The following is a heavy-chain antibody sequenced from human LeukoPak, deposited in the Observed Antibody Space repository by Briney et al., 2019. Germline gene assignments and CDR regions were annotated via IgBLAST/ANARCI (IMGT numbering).Heavy chain of an antibody. D-gene: IGHD6-13*01. J-gene: IGHJ4*02. CDR2: IYYSGST. V-gene: IGHV4-59*01. Sequence: SKTLSLTCTVSGGSISSYYWSWIRQPPGKGLEWIGYIYYSGSTNYNPSLKSRVTISVDTSKNQFSLKLSSVTAADTAVYYCARATQQQLEDTYYFDYWGQGTLVTVSS. CDR1: GGSISSYY. CDR3: ARATQQQLEDTYYFDY.